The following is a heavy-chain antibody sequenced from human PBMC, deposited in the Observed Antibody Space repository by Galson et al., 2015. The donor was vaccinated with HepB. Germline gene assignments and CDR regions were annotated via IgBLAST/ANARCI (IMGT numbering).Heavy chain of an antibody. CDR1: GFTFNNFA. CDR2: ISYDVINK. CDR3: AKDSAWRTIRMPDY. Sequence: SLRLSCAASGFTFNNFAMHWVRQAPGKGLEWLAVISYDVINKNYADSVKGRFTIPRDNSKNTLYLQMSSPKTEDTAVYFCAKDSAWRTIRMPDYWGQGTLVTVSS. V-gene: IGHV3-30*18. J-gene: IGHJ4*02. D-gene: IGHD2-2*01.